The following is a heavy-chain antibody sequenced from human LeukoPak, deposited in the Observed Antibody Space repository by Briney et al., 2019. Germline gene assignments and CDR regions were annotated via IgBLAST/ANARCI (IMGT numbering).Heavy chain of an antibody. D-gene: IGHD2-15*01. J-gene: IGHJ4*02. Sequence: GGSLRLSCVASAFTFSSYSMNWVRQAPGKGLEWVSSISSSGSYIYYADSVKGRFTISRDNAKKSLYLQMNSLRAEDTAVYYCAKRGVYCSGGTCYSYYFDYWGQGILVTVSS. V-gene: IGHV3-21*04. CDR2: ISSSGSYI. CDR1: AFTFSSYS. CDR3: AKRGVYCSGGTCYSYYFDY.